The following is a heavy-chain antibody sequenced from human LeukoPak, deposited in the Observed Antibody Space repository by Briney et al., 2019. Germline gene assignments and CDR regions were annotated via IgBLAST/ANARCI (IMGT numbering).Heavy chain of an antibody. V-gene: IGHV3-48*01. D-gene: IGHD3-10*01. CDR1: GFTFSSYS. CDR3: ASPKQKVYYYGSGSYYNGWFDP. J-gene: IGHJ5*02. Sequence: GGSLRLSCAASGFTFSSYSMNWVRQARGKGLEWVSYISSSSCTIYYADSVKGRFTISRDNAKNSLYLQMNSLRAEDTAVYYCASPKQKVYYYGSGSYYNGWFDPWGQGTLVTVSS. CDR2: ISSSSCTI.